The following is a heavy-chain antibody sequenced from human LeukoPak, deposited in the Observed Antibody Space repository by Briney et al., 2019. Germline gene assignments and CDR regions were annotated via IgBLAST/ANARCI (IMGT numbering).Heavy chain of an antibody. D-gene: IGHD6-19*01. CDR2: IFSSGST. Sequence: SETLSLTCTVSGGSINGYYWSWIRQPAGRGLEWIGRIFSSGSTDYNPSLKSRLTMSVDSSKNQFSLELTSVTAADTAVYYCARISGVQYDGGRWLWFDPWGQGTLVTVSS. CDR3: ARISGVQYDGGRWLWFDP. V-gene: IGHV4-4*07. CDR1: GGSINGYY. J-gene: IGHJ5*02.